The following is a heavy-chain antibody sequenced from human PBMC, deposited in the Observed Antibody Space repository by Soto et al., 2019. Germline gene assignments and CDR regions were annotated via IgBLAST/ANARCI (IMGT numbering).Heavy chain of an antibody. CDR3: ARSSIAARPWYYYYGMDV. CDR2: IYPGDSDT. CDR1: GYSFTSYW. Sequence: ESLKISCKGSGYSFTSYWIGWVRQMPGKGLEWMGIIYPGDSDTRYSPSFQGQVTISADKSISTAYLQWSSLKASDTAMYYCARSSIAARPWYYYYGMDVWGQGTTVTVS. D-gene: IGHD6-6*01. V-gene: IGHV5-51*01. J-gene: IGHJ6*02.